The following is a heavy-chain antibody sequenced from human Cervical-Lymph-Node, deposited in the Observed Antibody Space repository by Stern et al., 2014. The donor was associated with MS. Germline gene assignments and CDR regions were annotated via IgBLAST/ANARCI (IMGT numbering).Heavy chain of an antibody. CDR2: ISWNSGFR. J-gene: IGHJ6*02. CDR3: AKDIMVQYYGMDV. Sequence: EVQLVQSGGGLVQPGRSLRLSCAASGFTFDDYAMHWVRQAPGKGLEWVSGISWNSGFRGYADSVKGRFTISRDNAKNSLYLEMNSLRPEDTALYYCAKDIMVQYYGMDVWGLGTTVIVSS. CDR1: GFTFDDYA. V-gene: IGHV3-9*01. D-gene: IGHD3-10*01.